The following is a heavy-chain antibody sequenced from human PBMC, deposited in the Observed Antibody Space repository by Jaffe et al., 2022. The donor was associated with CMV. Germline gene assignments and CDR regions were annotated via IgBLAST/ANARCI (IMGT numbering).Heavy chain of an antibody. CDR3: AKQEGGWYST. D-gene: IGHD6-19*01. CDR2: INQDASEK. Sequence: EVQLVESGGGLVQPGGSLRLSCAASGFNFRIYWMSWVRQVPGKGLEWVANINQDASEKFHVDSVKGRFTISRDNAKNSLYLQMNSLRGEDTAVYYCAKQEGGWYSTWGQGTLVTVSS. V-gene: IGHV3-7*01. CDR1: GFNFRIYW. J-gene: IGHJ5*02.